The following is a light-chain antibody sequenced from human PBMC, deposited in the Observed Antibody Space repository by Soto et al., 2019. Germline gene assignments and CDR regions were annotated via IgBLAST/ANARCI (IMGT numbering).Light chain of an antibody. V-gene: IGLV2-14*01. CDR3: SSYRSSDTLEV. CDR2: AVS. CDR1: SDDIGAYDY. Sequence: QSVLTQPSSVSASPGQSISISCTGTSDDIGAYDYVSWYQQHPGKAPKLILYAVSNRPSGVSTRFSGSKSGNTAFLTISGVQADDEADYYCSSYRSSDTLEVFGTGTKVTVL. J-gene: IGLJ1*01.